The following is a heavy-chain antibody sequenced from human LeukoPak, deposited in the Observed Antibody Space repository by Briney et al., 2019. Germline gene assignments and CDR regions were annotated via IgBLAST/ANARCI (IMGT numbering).Heavy chain of an antibody. J-gene: IGHJ4*02. D-gene: IGHD3-22*01. CDR1: GGSISSYY. CDR2: INHSGST. CDR3: ARENDSSGYYKYYFDY. V-gene: IGHV4-34*01. Sequence: NSSETLSLTCTVSGGSISSYYWSWIRQPPGKGLEWIGEINHSGSTNYNPSLKSRVTISVDTSKNQFSLKLSSVTAADTAVYYCARENDSSGYYKYYFDYWGQGTLVTVSS.